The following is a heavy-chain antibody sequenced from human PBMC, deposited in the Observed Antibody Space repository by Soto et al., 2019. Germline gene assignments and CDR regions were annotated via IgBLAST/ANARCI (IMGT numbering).Heavy chain of an antibody. CDR3: AKRPGYDFWSGYYID. D-gene: IGHD3-3*01. Sequence: GGSLRLSCAASGFTFSSYAMSWVRQAPGKGLEWVSAISGSGGSTHYADSVKGRFTISRDNSKNTLYLQMNSLRAEDTAVYYCAKRPGYDFWSGYYIDWGQGTLVTVSS. CDR1: GFTFSSYA. CDR2: ISGSGGST. J-gene: IGHJ4*02. V-gene: IGHV3-23*01.